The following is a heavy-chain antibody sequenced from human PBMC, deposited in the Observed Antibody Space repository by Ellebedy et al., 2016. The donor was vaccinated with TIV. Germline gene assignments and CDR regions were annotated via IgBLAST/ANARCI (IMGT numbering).Heavy chain of an antibody. D-gene: IGHD5-18*01. Sequence: MPGGSLRLSCTVSGGSISSSSYYWGWIRQPPGKGLEWIGSIYYTGSTYYKPPLKSRFSISVDTSKNQFSLKLSSVTAADKAVYYCARGEFSYGSYYFDYWGQGTLVTVSS. CDR3: ARGEFSYGSYYFDY. V-gene: IGHV4-39*01. CDR2: IYYTGST. CDR1: GGSISSSSYY. J-gene: IGHJ4*02.